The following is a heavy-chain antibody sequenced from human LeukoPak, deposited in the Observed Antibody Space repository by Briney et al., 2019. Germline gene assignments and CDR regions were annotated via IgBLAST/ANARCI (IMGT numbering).Heavy chain of an antibody. Sequence: KPGGSLRLSCEASGFTFNTYSMTWARQAPGKGLEWVSSIDSSGGYMFYADSVKGRFTISRDNAKDSLYLQMNSLRAEDAAVYFCAKAPVTSCRGAYCYPFDSWGQGTLVTVSS. CDR3: AKAPVTSCRGAYCYPFDS. V-gene: IGHV3-21*04. CDR1: GFTFNTYS. J-gene: IGHJ4*02. D-gene: IGHD2-21*01. CDR2: IDSSGGYM.